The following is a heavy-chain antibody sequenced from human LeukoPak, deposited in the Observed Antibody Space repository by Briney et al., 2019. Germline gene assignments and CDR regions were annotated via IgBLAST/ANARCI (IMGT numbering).Heavy chain of an antibody. Sequence: GESLKISCKGSGYSFSSQWIGWVRQMPGKGLEWMGIIYPGDSDTKYSPSFQGQVTISADKSISTAYLQWSSLKASDTAMYYCARHQGATTVTSDAFDIWGQGTMVTVSS. CDR2: IYPGDSDT. J-gene: IGHJ3*02. D-gene: IGHD4-17*01. CDR1: GYSFSSQW. CDR3: ARHQGATTVTSDAFDI. V-gene: IGHV5-51*01.